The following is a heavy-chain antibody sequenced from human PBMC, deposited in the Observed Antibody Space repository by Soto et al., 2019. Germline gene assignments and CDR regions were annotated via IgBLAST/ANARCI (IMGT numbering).Heavy chain of an antibody. CDR1: GYRFSDDW. D-gene: IGHD5-18*01. CDR2: IDPSDSFT. J-gene: IGHJ4*02. CDR3: VCGYSYGYFDY. Sequence: GESLKISCQGSGYRFSDDWIHGVRQVPGKGLEWMGKIDPSDSFTTYSPSFQGRVTISIDKSINTAFLRWTGLKSSDTAMYYCVCGYSYGYFDYWGQGTLVTVSS. V-gene: IGHV5-10-1*04.